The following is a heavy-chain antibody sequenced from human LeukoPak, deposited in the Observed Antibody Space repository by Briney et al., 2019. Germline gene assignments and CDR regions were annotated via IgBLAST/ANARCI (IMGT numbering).Heavy chain of an antibody. V-gene: IGHV3-30*02. D-gene: IGHD6-19*01. Sequence: GGSLRLSCAASGFIFSNYGMHWVRQAPGKGLEWVAFIHYDGPEKYYGDSVRGRFTISRDNSKNTVYLQMNSLRVEDTAVYYCAKDVVGHQWVENYWGQGTLVTVSS. J-gene: IGHJ4*02. CDR2: IHYDGPEK. CDR3: AKDVVGHQWVENY. CDR1: GFIFSNYG.